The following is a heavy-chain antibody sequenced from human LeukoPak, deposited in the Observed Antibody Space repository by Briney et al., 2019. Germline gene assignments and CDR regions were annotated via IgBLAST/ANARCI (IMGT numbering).Heavy chain of an antibody. V-gene: IGHV3-30*03. CDR3: ARESYDSSGYYYGGGFDY. Sequence: GGSLRLSCAASGFTFSSYGMHWVRQAPGKGLEWVAAISYDGSNKFYADSVKGRFTISRDNSKNTLYLQMNSLRAEDTAVYYCARESYDSSGYYYGGGFDYWGQGTLVTVSS. D-gene: IGHD3-22*01. J-gene: IGHJ4*02. CDR2: ISYDGSNK. CDR1: GFTFSSYG.